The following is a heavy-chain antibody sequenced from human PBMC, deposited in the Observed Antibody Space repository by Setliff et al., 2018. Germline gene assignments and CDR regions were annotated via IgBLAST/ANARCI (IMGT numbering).Heavy chain of an antibody. CDR3: ARTGTTYYYSCMDV. V-gene: IGHV4-59*08. J-gene: IGHJ6*03. Sequence: SSETLSLTCAVSGAAISTYHWSWLRQPPGKGLEWIGYVSYGGSTKYNPSLESRVTISLDAPKNQFSLKLTSVTAADTAVYYCARTGTTYYYSCMDVWGKGTTVTMSS. CDR1: GAAISTYH. D-gene: IGHD3-22*01. CDR2: VSYGGST.